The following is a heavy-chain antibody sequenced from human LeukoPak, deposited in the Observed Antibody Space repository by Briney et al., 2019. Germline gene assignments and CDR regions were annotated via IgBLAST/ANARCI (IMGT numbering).Heavy chain of an antibody. D-gene: IGHD5-18*01. CDR1: GYSISSGYY. CDR2: IYHSGRT. CDR3: ARGGGTGYSYGYLYYYYYYYMDV. Sequence: SETLSLTCTVSGYSISSGYYWGWIRQPPGKGLEWIGSIYHSGRTFYNPSLKSRVTISVDTSKNQFSLKLTSVTAADTAVYYCARGGGTGYSYGYLYYYYYYYMDVWGKGTTVTVSS. J-gene: IGHJ6*03. V-gene: IGHV4-38-2*02.